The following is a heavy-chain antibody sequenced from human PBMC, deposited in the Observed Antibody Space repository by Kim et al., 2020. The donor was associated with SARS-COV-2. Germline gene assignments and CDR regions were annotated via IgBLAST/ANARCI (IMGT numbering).Heavy chain of an antibody. CDR1: GFTFSGYG. CDR2: ISYHGSNK. CDR3: AGSVGEGGYYSYYGLDV. D-gene: IGHD3-10*01. V-gene: IGHV3-33*05. Sequence: GGSLRLSCAASGFTFSGYGMHWVRQAPGKGLEWVAVISYHGSNKYYADSVKGRFTISRDNSKNTLYLQMNSLRAEDTAVYYCAGSVGEGGYYSYYGLDVWGPGTTVTVSS. J-gene: IGHJ6*02.